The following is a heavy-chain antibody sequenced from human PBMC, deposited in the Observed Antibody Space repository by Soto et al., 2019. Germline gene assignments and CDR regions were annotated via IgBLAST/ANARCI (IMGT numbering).Heavy chain of an antibody. D-gene: IGHD1-7*01. CDR2: ISGSGGST. V-gene: IGHV3-23*01. CDR3: AKCGNWNYVATWFDP. J-gene: IGHJ5*02. Sequence: GGSLRLSCAASGFTFSSYAMSWVRQAPGKGLEWVSAISGSGGSTYYADSVKGRFTISRDNSKNTLYLQMNSLRAEDTAVYYCAKCGNWNYVATWFDPWGQGTLVTVSS. CDR1: GFTFSSYA.